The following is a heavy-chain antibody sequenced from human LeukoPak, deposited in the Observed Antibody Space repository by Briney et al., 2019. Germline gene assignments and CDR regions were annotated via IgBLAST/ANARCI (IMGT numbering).Heavy chain of an antibody. CDR2: IYYSGTT. CDR1: GGSISSYY. Sequence: PSETLSLTCTVSGGSISSYYWSWVRQPPGKGLEWIGYIYYSGTTNYNPSLKSRVTISVDTSKNQFSLNLSSVTAADTAVYYCARHAGGSGHFDYWGQGTLVTVSS. J-gene: IGHJ4*02. V-gene: IGHV4-59*08. D-gene: IGHD2-15*01. CDR3: ARHAGGSGHFDY.